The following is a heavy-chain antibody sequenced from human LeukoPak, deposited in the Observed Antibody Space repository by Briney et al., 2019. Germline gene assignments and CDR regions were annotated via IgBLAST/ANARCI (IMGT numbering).Heavy chain of an antibody. Sequence: PGGSLRLSCVASGFTFSSHAMTWVRQAPAKGLEWVSTISGRVSTAYYADSMKGRFTISRDNSKNTLYLQMNSLRAEDTAVYYCAKKGGYTYGDPFDYWGQGTLVTVSS. CDR2: ISGRVSTA. CDR3: AKKGGYTYGDPFDY. D-gene: IGHD5-18*01. CDR1: GFTFSSHA. J-gene: IGHJ4*02. V-gene: IGHV3-23*01.